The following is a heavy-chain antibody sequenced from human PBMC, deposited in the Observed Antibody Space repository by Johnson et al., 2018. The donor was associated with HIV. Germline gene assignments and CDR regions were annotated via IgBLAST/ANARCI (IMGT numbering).Heavy chain of an antibody. CDR1: GFTFSNYW. CDR2: INEDGSEE. Sequence: VQLMESGGGLVQRGGSLRLSCAASGFTFSNYWMSWVRQAPGKGLEWVANINEDGSEEYYVDSVEGRFTISRDNAKNSLYLQIDSLRAEDTAVYYCARDGVYSSPWDAFDIWGQGTMVTVSS. J-gene: IGHJ3*02. CDR3: ARDGVYSSPWDAFDI. V-gene: IGHV3-7*05. D-gene: IGHD6-13*01.